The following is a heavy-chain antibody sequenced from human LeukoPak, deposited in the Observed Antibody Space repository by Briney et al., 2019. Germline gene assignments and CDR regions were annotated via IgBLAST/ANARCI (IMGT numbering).Heavy chain of an antibody. CDR3: ARDADGYYDILTGYNYVQH. CDR1: GYTFTSYG. CDR2: ISAYNGNT. J-gene: IGHJ1*01. Sequence: ASVKVSCKASGYTFTSYGISWVRQAPGQGLEWMGWISAYNGNTNYAQKLQGRVTMTTDTSTSTAYMELRSLRSDDTAVYYCARDADGYYDILTGYNYVQHWGQGTLVTVSS. V-gene: IGHV1-18*01. D-gene: IGHD3-9*01.